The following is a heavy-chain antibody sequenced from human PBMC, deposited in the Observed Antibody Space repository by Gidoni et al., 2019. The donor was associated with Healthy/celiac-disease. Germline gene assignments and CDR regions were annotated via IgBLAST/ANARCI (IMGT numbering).Heavy chain of an antibody. CDR1: GGSISSSSYY. CDR3: ARIVGATYFDY. V-gene: IGHV4-39*01. D-gene: IGHD1-26*01. J-gene: IGHJ4*02. Sequence: QLQLQESGPGLVKPSETLSLTCTVSGGSISSSSYYRGWIRQPPGKGLEWIGSIYYSGSNYYNPSRKSRVTISVDTSKNQFSLKLSSVTAADTAVYYCARIVGATYFDYWGQGTLVTVSS. CDR2: IYYSGSN.